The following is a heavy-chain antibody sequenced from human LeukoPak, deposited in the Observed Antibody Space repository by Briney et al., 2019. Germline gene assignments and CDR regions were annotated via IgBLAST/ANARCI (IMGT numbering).Heavy chain of an antibody. D-gene: IGHD3-10*01. V-gene: IGHV3-66*01. CDR3: ARGRYYGSGSYPFDY. CDR1: GLTVSTNY. CDR2: IYSGGST. J-gene: IGHJ4*02. Sequence: GGSLRLSCAASGLTVSTNYMNWVRQAPVKGLEWVSVIYSGGSTYYADSVKGRFTISRDNSKNTLYLQMNSLRAGDTAVYYCARGRYYGSGSYPFDYWGQGTLVTVSS.